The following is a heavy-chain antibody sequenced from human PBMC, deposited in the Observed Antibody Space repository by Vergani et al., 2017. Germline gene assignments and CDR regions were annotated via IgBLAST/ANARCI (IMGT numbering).Heavy chain of an antibody. CDR3: ATQYPRRGRFGFMDV. CDR2: IYDGGRT. CDR1: GGSISSGGNS. Sequence: QLQESGPGLVKASQTLSLTCAVSGGSISSGGNSWSWIRQSPGTGLEWIGYIYDGGRTYYNPSLESRLTISIDRSQNQFSLELTSVTAADTAVYYCATQYPRRGRFGFMDVWGKGATVTVSS. V-gene: IGHV4-30-2*06. J-gene: IGHJ6*03. D-gene: IGHD2-2*01.